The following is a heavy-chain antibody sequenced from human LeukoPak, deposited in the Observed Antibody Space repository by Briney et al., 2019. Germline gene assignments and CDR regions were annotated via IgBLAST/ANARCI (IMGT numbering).Heavy chain of an antibody. CDR2: IYYSGST. Sequence: SETLSLTCTVSGGSISSGGYYWSWIRQHPGKGLGWIGYIYYSGSTYYNPSLKSRVTISVDTSKNQFSLKLSSVTAADTAVYYCARVDIVATIDYWGQGTLVTVSS. V-gene: IGHV4-31*03. CDR1: GGSISSGGYY. J-gene: IGHJ4*02. CDR3: ARVDIVATIDY. D-gene: IGHD5-12*01.